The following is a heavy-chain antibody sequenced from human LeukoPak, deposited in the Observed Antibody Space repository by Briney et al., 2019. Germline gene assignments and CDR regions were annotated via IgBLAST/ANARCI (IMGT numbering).Heavy chain of an antibody. CDR1: GFSFSSFG. CDR2: ISGSGDNT. V-gene: IGHV3-23*01. CDR3: AKVTYGSGTYGAFDY. J-gene: IGHJ4*02. Sequence: GGSLRLSCAASGFSFSSFGIHWVRQAPGKGLEWVSTISGSGDNTYYADSVKGRFTISRDNSKNTLYLQMNSLRAEDTAVYYCAKVTYGSGTYGAFDYWGQGTLVTVSS. D-gene: IGHD3-10*01.